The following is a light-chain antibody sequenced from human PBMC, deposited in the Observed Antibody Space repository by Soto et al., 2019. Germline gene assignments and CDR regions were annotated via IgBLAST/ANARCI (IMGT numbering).Light chain of an antibody. Sequence: DIQMTQSPSSVSASVGDRVAITCRARQSISSWLGWYQQKPGKAPKLLIYAASSLQSGVPSRFSGSGSGTDFTLTISSLQPEDCATYYCQQANSFPFTFGGGTKVEIK. CDR3: QQANSFPFT. CDR1: QSISSW. CDR2: AAS. V-gene: IGKV1D-12*01. J-gene: IGKJ4*01.